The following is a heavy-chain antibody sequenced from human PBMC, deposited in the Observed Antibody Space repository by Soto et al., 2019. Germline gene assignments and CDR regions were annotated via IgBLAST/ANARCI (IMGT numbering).Heavy chain of an antibody. V-gene: IGHV3-23*01. CDR3: AKGLGYCSSTSCYRKEEPYYYYYMDV. CDR2: ISGSGGST. CDR1: GFTFSSYA. D-gene: IGHD2-2*01. Sequence: GGSLRLSCAASGFTFSSYAMSWVRQAPGKGLEWVSAISGSGGSTYYADSVKGRFTISRDNSKNTLYLQMNSLRAEDTAVYYCAKGLGYCSSTSCYRKEEPYYYYYMDVWGKGTTVTVSS. J-gene: IGHJ6*03.